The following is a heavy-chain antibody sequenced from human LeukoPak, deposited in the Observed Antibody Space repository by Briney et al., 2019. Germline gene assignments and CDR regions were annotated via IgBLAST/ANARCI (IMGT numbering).Heavy chain of an antibody. J-gene: IGHJ5*02. V-gene: IGHV3-9*02. CDR3: AKDRLSGLSNWFDP. D-gene: IGHD6-19*01. CDR1: GFTSDDYA. Sequence: PGRSLRLSCAASGFTSDDYAMHWVRQAPGKGREWVSGISWNSGSIGYADSVKGRFTISRDNAKNSLYLQMNSLRAEDTALYYCAKDRLSGLSNWFDPWGQGTLVTVSS. CDR2: ISWNSGSI.